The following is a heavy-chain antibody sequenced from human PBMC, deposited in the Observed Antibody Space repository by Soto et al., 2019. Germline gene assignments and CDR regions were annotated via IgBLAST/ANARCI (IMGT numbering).Heavy chain of an antibody. CDR3: VRDYYDTSGYPNTFDM. Sequence: PGGYMRLSCAASGSTHSCHTMNWVCQARGKGLEWVSFIGSRTSDIYYANSVKGRFTISRDNAKNSLYLDLTRLRAEDTAVYFCVRDYYDTSGYPNTFDMWGQGTMVTVSS. D-gene: IGHD3-22*01. V-gene: IGHV3-21*01. J-gene: IGHJ3*02. CDR1: GSTHSCHT. CDR2: IGSRTSDI.